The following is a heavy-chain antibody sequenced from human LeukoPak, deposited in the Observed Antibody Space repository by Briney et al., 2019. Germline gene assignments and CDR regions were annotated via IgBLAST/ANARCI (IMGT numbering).Heavy chain of an antibody. CDR2: INPSGGST. D-gene: IGHD2-15*01. J-gene: IGHJ4*02. CDR3: ARVSCSGGSCYLHY. CDR1: GYTFTSYY. V-gene: IGHV1-46*01. Sequence: ASVKVSCKASGYTFTSYYMHWVRQAPGQGLEWMGIINPSGGSTSYAQKFQGRVTITADKSTSTAYMELSSLRSEDTAVYYCARVSCSGGSCYLHYWGQGTLVTVSS.